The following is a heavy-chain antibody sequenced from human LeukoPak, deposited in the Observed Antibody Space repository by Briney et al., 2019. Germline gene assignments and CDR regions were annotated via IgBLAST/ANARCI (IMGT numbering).Heavy chain of an antibody. CDR3: AKDIGYSGYDTSYFDY. CDR2: ISYEGSNK. J-gene: IGHJ4*02. Sequence: GGSLRLSCAASGITFRNYGMHWVRQAPGKGLEWVAVISYEGSNKYYADSVKGRFTIPRDDSKNTLYLQMNSLRAEDTAVYFCAKDIGYSGYDTSYFDYWGQGTLVTVSS. V-gene: IGHV3-30*18. CDR1: GITFRNYG. D-gene: IGHD5-12*01.